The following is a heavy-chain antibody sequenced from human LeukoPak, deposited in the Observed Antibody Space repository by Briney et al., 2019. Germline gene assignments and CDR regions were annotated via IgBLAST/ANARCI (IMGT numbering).Heavy chain of an antibody. CDR2: ISWNSGSI. CDR3: AKDMWELPLAPVDY. Sequence: GGSLRLSCAASGFTFDDYAMHWVRQAPGKGLEWVSGISWNSGSIGYADSVKGRFTISRDNAKNSLYLQMNSLRAEDTALYYCAKDMWELPLAPVDYWGQGTLVTVSS. D-gene: IGHD1-26*01. V-gene: IGHV3-9*01. CDR1: GFTFDDYA. J-gene: IGHJ4*02.